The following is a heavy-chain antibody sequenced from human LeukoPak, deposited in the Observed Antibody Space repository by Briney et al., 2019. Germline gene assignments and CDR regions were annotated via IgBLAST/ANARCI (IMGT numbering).Heavy chain of an antibody. Sequence: PSETLSFTCTVSGGSISSHYWSWIRQPPGKGLEWIGYIYFSGTTKYNPSLKSRVAISLDTSKNQFSLKLSSVTAADTAVYYCARCFGSGCPNGVFDYWGQGTLVTVSS. V-gene: IGHV4-59*11. J-gene: IGHJ4*02. D-gene: IGHD6-19*01. CDR3: ARCFGSGCPNGVFDY. CDR2: IYFSGTT. CDR1: GGSISSHY.